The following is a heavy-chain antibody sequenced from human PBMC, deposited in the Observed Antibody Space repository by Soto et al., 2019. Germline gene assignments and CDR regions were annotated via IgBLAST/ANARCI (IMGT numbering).Heavy chain of an antibody. J-gene: IGHJ6*02. CDR3: ATPPGTTGNTTRYYYYGMDV. V-gene: IGHV1-24*01. Sequence: ASVKVSCKVSGYTLTELSMHWVRQAPGKGLEWMGGFDPEDGETIYAQKFQGRVTMTEDTSTDTAYMELSSLRSEDTAVYYCATPPGTTGNTTRYYYYGMDVWGQGTTVTVSS. CDR2: FDPEDGET. CDR1: GYTLTELS. D-gene: IGHD1-7*01.